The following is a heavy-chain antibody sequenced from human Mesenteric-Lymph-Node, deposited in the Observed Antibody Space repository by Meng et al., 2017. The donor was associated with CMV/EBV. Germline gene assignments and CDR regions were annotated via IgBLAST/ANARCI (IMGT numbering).Heavy chain of an antibody. D-gene: IGHD3-10*01. Sequence: SVKVSCKASGGTFSIYTINWVRQAPGQGLEWMGRIIPILDITHYAQRFQGRVTITADKSTGTAFLDLSSLRHEDTALYYCARVGNVIMREAWINWFDPWGQGTLVTVSS. CDR1: GGTFSIYT. V-gene: IGHV1-69*02. CDR2: IIPILDIT. CDR3: ARVGNVIMREAWINWFDP. J-gene: IGHJ5*02.